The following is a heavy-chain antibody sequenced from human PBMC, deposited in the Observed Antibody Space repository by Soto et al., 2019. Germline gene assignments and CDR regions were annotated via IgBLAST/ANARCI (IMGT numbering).Heavy chain of an antibody. D-gene: IGHD6-13*01. CDR3: AKDRSSGSSWRRGYYYYGMDV. V-gene: IGHV3-30*18. Sequence: QVQLVESGGGVVQPGRSLRLSCAASGFTFSSYGMHWVRQAPGKGLEWVAVISSDGSNKYYADSVKGRFTISRDNSKNTLYLQMNSLRAEDTAVYYCAKDRSSGSSWRRGYYYYGMDVWGQGTTVTVSS. CDR1: GFTFSSYG. CDR2: ISSDGSNK. J-gene: IGHJ6*02.